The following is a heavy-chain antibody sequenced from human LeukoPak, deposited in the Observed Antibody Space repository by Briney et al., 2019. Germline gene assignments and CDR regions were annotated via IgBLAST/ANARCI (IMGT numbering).Heavy chain of an antibody. V-gene: IGHV4-59*01. CDR1: GGSISSYF. J-gene: IGHJ4*02. CDR3: ARQRSRYGPEFDY. CDR2: MDYRGSA. Sequence: PSETLSLTCTVPGGSISSYFWSWIRQPPGKGLEWIGYMDYRGSANYYPSLKSRVTISVDTSKNQFSLKLSSVTAADTAVYYCARQRSRYGPEFDYWGQGTLVTVFS. D-gene: IGHD5-24*01.